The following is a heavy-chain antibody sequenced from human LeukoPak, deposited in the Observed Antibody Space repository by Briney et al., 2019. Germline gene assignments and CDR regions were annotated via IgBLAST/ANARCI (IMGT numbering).Heavy chain of an antibody. D-gene: IGHD1-1*01. CDR3: ANGIRPNDY. V-gene: IGHV3-23*01. CDR1: GFTFSSHA. Sequence: GGSLRLSCAASGFTFSSHAMTWVRQAPGKGLEWVSAISISGSKTYYADSVKGRFTISRDNSKNTLYLQMNSLRAEDTAVYYCANGIRPNDYWGQGTQVTVSS. J-gene: IGHJ4*02. CDR2: ISISGSKT.